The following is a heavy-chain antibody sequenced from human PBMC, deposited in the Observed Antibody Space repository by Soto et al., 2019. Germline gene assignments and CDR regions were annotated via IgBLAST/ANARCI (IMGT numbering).Heavy chain of an antibody. V-gene: IGHV3-23*01. CDR3: ASQDSNYYYGMDV. CDR2: ISGSGGST. Sequence: GGSLRLSCAASGFTFSSYSMNWVRQAPGKGLEWVSAISGSGGSTYYAESVKGRFTISRDNSKNTLYLQMNSLRAEDTAVYYCASQDSNYYYGMDVWGQGTTVTVSS. CDR1: GFTFSSYS. J-gene: IGHJ6*02.